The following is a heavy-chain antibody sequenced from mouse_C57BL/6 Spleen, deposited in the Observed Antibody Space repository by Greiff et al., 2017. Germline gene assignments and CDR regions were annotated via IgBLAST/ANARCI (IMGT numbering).Heavy chain of an antibody. D-gene: IGHD2-12*01. CDR3: ARYDLDY. Sequence: QVHVKQPGAELVKPGASVKMSCKASGYTFTSYWITWVKQRPGQGLEWIGDIYPGSGSTNYNEKFKSKATLTVDTSSSTAYMQRSSLTSEDSAVYYCARYDLDYWGQGTSVTVSS. CDR2: IYPGSGST. J-gene: IGHJ4*01. V-gene: IGHV1-55*01. CDR1: GYTFTSYW.